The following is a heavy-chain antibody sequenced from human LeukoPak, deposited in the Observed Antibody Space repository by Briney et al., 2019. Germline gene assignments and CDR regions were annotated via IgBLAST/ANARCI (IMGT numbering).Heavy chain of an antibody. V-gene: IGHV4-59*01. Sequence: PSETLSLTCTVSGGSISSYYWSWIRQPPGKGLEWIGDIYYSGRTNYKPSLKSRVTILVDTSKNQFSLRLSSVTAADTAVYYCARVLTEYSSSRCLDFWGQGVLVTVSS. J-gene: IGHJ4*02. CDR3: ARVLTEYSSSRCLDF. D-gene: IGHD6-13*01. CDR2: IYYSGRT. CDR1: GGSISSYY.